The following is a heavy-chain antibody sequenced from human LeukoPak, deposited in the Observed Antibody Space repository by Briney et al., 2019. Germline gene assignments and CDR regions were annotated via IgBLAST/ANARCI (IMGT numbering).Heavy chain of an antibody. D-gene: IGHD6-13*01. CDR2: IKEDGSEK. V-gene: IGHV3-7*01. CDR1: GFTFSNYW. J-gene: IGHJ4*02. Sequence: GGSLSLSCAASGFTFSNYWMSWVRQAPGKGLEWVANIKEDGSEKYYVDSVKGRFTISRDNARNSLYLQMNSLRAEDTAVYYCASGRQLGYWGQGTLVTVYS. CDR3: ASGRQLGY.